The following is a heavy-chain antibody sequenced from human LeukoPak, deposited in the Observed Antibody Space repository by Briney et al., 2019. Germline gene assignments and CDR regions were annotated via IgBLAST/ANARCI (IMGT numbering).Heavy chain of an antibody. Sequence: PSETLSLTCTVSGSSISSGSYYWSWIRQPAGKGLEWIGRIYTSGSTNYNPSLKSRVTISVDTSKNQFSLKLSSVTAADTAVYYCAGARLYKGHDAFDIWGQGTMVTVSS. J-gene: IGHJ3*02. CDR3: AGARLYKGHDAFDI. D-gene: IGHD1-14*01. CDR2: IYTSGST. V-gene: IGHV4-61*02. CDR1: GSSISSGSYY.